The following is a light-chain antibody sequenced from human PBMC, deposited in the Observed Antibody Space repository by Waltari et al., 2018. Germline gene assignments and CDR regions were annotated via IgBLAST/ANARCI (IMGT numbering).Light chain of an antibody. Sequence: SCRASQNAGTYLAWYQQKPGQAPRLLIYHASSRATGIPDRFSVSGSGTDFSLTISRLEPEDFAVYYCQNHERLPAMFGQGTNVEIK. CDR2: HAS. CDR1: QNAGTY. V-gene: IGKV3-20*01. CDR3: QNHERLPAM. J-gene: IGKJ1*01.